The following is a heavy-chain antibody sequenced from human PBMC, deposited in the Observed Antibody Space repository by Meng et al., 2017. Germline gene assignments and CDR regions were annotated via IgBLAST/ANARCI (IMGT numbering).Heavy chain of an antibody. CDR1: GGSIGSSNW. V-gene: IGHV4-4*02. D-gene: IGHD4-17*01. CDR3: ARGTDYGDYYFDY. CDR2: IYHSGST. Sequence: QLQESGPGRVKPSGTLTLTCAGSGGSIGSSNWWSWVRQPPGKGLEWIGEIYHSGSTNYNPSLKSRVTISVDKSKNQFSLKLSSVTAADTAVYYRARGTDYGDYYFDYWGQGTLVTVSS. J-gene: IGHJ4*02.